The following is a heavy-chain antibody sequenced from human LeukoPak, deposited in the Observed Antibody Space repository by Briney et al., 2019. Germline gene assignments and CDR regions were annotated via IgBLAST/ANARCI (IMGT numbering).Heavy chain of an antibody. CDR3: ARDFPYGSGSYYYYYGMDV. J-gene: IGHJ6*04. CDR1: GFTFSDYY. D-gene: IGHD3-10*01. CDR2: ISSSSSYT. V-gene: IGHV3-11*06. Sequence: GGSLRLSCAASGFTFSDYYMSGIRQAPGKGLEWVSYISSSSSYTNYADSVKGRFTISRDNAKNSLYLQMNGLRAEDTAVYYCARDFPYGSGSYYYYYGMDVWGKGTTVTVSS.